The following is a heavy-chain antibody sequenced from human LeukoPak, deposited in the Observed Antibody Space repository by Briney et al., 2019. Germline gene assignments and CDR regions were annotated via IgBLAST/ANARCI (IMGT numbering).Heavy chain of an antibody. V-gene: IGHV3-33*01. CDR2: IWYDGSNK. Sequence: GRSLRLSCAASGFTFSSYGMHWVRQAPGKGLEWVAVIWYDGSNKYYADSVKGRFTISRDNSKNTLYLQMNSLRAEDTAVYYCARSYPTYSGSYEEIDYWGQGTLVTVSS. J-gene: IGHJ4*02. CDR1: GFTFSSYG. D-gene: IGHD1-26*01. CDR3: ARSYPTYSGSYEEIDY.